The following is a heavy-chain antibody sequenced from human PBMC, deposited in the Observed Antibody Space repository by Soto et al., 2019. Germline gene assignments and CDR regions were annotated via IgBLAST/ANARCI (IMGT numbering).Heavy chain of an antibody. J-gene: IGHJ6*03. V-gene: IGHV3-23*01. D-gene: IGHD6-13*01. CDR2: ISGGGAST. CDR3: AKAMGSVSVRSWPWEYYYDMDV. Sequence: EVQLLGSGGGLVQPGGSLRLSCAASGFTFSDYAMSWVRQAPGKGLEWVTAISGGGASTYYADSVKGRFTISRDNSKNTLYLQINSLSAEDTAVYYCAKAMGSVSVRSWPWEYYYDMDVWGKGTTVTVSS. CDR1: GFTFSDYA.